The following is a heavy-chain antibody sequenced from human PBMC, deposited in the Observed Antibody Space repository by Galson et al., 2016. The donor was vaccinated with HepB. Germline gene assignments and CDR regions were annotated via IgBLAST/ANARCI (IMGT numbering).Heavy chain of an antibody. V-gene: IGHV3-23*01. CDR1: GFTFSNYV. D-gene: IGHD6-13*01. J-gene: IGHJ5*02. CDR2: IVGSGGST. Sequence: SLRLSCAASGFTFSNYVMTWVRQAPGEGLEWVSSIVGSGGSTFYADSVQGRFTISRDNSQNTLYLQMNSLRVEDTATYYCAKGKAEGLLDWFDLWGQGTLVTVSS. CDR3: AKGKAEGLLDWFDL.